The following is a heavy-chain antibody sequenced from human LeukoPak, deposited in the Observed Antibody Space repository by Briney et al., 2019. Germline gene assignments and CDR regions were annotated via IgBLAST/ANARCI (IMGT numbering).Heavy chain of an antibody. CDR3: AGTTVTTHYYYYMDV. D-gene: IGHD4-17*01. CDR2: IYSSGTT. J-gene: IGHJ6*03. CDR1: GFTFSSYW. V-gene: IGHV3-66*01. Sequence: GGSLRLSCAASGFTFSSYWMHWVRQAPGKGLEWVSLIYSSGTTHYADSVKGRFTISRDNSKNTLYLQMNSLRADDTAVYYCAGTTVTTHYYYYMDVWGQGTLVTVS.